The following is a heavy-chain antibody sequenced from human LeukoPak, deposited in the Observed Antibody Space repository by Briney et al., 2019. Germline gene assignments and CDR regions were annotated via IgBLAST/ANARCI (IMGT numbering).Heavy chain of an antibody. Sequence: PSQTLSLTCTVSGNSISSGDNYWSWIRQPAGKGLEWIGRIYTSGSTNYNPSLKSRVTISVDTSKNQFSLKLSSVTAADTAVYYCARGPQASSTYYYGSGFFDYWGQGTLVTVSS. CDR2: IYTSGST. CDR1: GNSISSGDNY. V-gene: IGHV4-61*02. CDR3: ARGPQASSTYYYGSGFFDY. J-gene: IGHJ4*02. D-gene: IGHD3-10*01.